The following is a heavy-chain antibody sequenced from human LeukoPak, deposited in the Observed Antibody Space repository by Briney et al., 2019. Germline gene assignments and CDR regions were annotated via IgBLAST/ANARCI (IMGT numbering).Heavy chain of an antibody. J-gene: IGHJ4*02. Sequence: GGSLRLSCAASGFTFSSYAVSWVRQAPGKGLEWASSISGSGGSTYSADSVKGRFTISRDNSKNTLYLQMNSLRAEDTALYYCAEDRSCTNDICHGDFDYWGQGTLVTVSS. CDR1: GFTFSSYA. D-gene: IGHD2-8*01. CDR3: AEDRSCTNDICHGDFDY. CDR2: ISGSGGST. V-gene: IGHV3-23*01.